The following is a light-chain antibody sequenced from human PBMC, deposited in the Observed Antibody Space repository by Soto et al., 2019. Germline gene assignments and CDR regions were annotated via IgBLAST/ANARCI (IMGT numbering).Light chain of an antibody. CDR1: QNVNSN. V-gene: IGKV3-15*01. CDR3: QQYINWPYT. CDR2: GAS. J-gene: IGKJ2*01. Sequence: EVVMTQSPATLSVSPGEGAILSCRASQNVNSNLAWYQQKPGQAPRLLVYGASTRATPIPDRFSGSGSGTEFTLTISSLQSEDFALYYCQQYINWPYTFGQGTKVDIK.